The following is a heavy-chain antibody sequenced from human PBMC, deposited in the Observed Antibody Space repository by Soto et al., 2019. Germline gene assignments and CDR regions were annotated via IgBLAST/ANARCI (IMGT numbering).Heavy chain of an antibody. J-gene: IGHJ6*02. CDR1: GGSISSYY. Sequence: SETLSLTCTVSGGSISSYYWSWIRHPPGKGLEWLGYIYYTGSTTYNPSLKSRVTISLDTSKNQFSLKLNSVTAADTAVYYCARHAFGSGFYYGMGVWGQGTTVTVS. V-gene: IGHV4-59*08. D-gene: IGHD3-10*01. CDR2: IYYTGST. CDR3: ARHAFGSGFYYGMGV.